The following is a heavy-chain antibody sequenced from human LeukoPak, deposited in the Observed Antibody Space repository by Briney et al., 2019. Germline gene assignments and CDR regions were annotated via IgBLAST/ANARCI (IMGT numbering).Heavy chain of an antibody. J-gene: IGHJ5*02. CDR2: IYYSGST. CDR3: ARDGAITFGGGDWFDP. V-gene: IGHV4-59*01. D-gene: IGHD3-16*01. Sequence: SETLSLTCTVSGGSISSYYWSWIRQPPGKGLEWIGYIYYSGSTNYNPSLKSRVTISGDTTKNQFSLKLSSVTAADTAVYYCARDGAITFGGGDWFDPWGQGTLVTVSS. CDR1: GGSISSYY.